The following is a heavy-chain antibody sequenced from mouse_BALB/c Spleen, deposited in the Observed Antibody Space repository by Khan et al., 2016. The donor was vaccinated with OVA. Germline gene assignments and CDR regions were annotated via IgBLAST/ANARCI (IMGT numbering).Heavy chain of an antibody. CDR1: GYTFNSNT. CDR3: ARRTTVYAMDY. D-gene: IGHD2-14*01. Sequence: QVQLQQSGAELSRPGASVKMSCKAPGYTFNSNTMHWVKQRPGQGLEWIGYINPRSDYTIYSQKLKDKATLTEDRSYRTAYMQLSSLTSDDSAVYYCARRTTVYAMDYWGQGTSVTVSS. V-gene: IGHV1-4*01. J-gene: IGHJ4*01. CDR2: INPRSDYT.